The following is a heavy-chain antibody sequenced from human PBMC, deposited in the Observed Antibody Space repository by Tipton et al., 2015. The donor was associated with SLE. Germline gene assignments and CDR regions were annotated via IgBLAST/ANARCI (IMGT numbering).Heavy chain of an antibody. V-gene: IGHV4-59*01. D-gene: IGHD2-2*02. CDR3: AREAAISPVDAFDI. J-gene: IGHJ3*02. CDR1: GGSISSYY. Sequence: TLSLTCTVSGGSISSYYWSWIRQPPGKGLEWIGYIYYSGSTKYSPSLKSRVTISVDTSKNQFSLKLSSVTAADTAVYYCAREAAISPVDAFDIWGQGTMVSVSS. CDR2: IYYSGST.